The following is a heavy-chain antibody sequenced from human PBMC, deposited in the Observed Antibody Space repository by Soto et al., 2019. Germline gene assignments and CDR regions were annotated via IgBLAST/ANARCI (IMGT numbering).Heavy chain of an antibody. CDR2: IYWDDDK. J-gene: IGHJ4*02. CDR1: GFSLTTSGVG. D-gene: IGHD3-3*01. Sequence: QITLNESGPTVVRPTEPLTLTCRFSGFSLTTSGVGVGWVRQSPGKPPEWLALIYWDDDKRYSESLKSRLTITKDTSKNQVVLTVANLDPTDTATYYCAHRVLRTVFGLVTTTAIYFDFWGQGTPVAVSS. V-gene: IGHV2-5*02. CDR3: AHRVLRTVFGLVTTTAIYFDF.